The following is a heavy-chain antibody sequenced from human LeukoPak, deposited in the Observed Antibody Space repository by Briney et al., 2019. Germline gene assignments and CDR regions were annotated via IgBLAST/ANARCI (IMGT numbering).Heavy chain of an antibody. J-gene: IGHJ4*02. V-gene: IGHV3-23*01. CDR1: GFTFSSYA. CDR3: ARDREYSSGYYYFDY. CDR2: ISGSGGNT. Sequence: GGSLRLSCAASGFTFSSYAMSWVRQAPGKGLEWVSGISGSGGNTKYADSVKGRFTISRDNSKNTLYLQMNSLRAEDTAVYYCARDREYSSGYYYFDYWGQGTLVTVSS. D-gene: IGHD6-19*01.